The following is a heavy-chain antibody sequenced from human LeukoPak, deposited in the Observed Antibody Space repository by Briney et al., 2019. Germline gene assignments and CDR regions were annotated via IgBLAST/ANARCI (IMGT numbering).Heavy chain of an antibody. CDR1: GGSFSGYY. CDR2: INHSGST. CDR3: ARGLEYDILTGTEGYYFDY. D-gene: IGHD3-9*01. J-gene: IGHJ4*02. Sequence: PSETLSLTCAVYGGSFSGYYWSWIRQPPGKGLGWIGEINHSGSTNYNPSLKSRVTISVDTSKNQFSLKLSSVTAADTAVYYCARGLEYDILTGTEGYYFDYWGQGTLVTVSS. V-gene: IGHV4-34*01.